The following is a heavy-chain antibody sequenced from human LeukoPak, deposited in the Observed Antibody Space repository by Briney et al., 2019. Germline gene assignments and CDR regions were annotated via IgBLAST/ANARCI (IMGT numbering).Heavy chain of an antibody. CDR3: ARRQGCSSTSCPPDY. Sequence: GESLKISCRGSGYSFNTYWIGWVRQMPGKGLEWMGIIYPGDSDTRYSPSFQGQVTMSAGKSINTAYLQWSSLKASDTAMYYCARRQGCSSTSCPPDYWGQGTLVTVSS. CDR1: GYSFNTYW. V-gene: IGHV5-51*01. CDR2: IYPGDSDT. D-gene: IGHD2-2*01. J-gene: IGHJ4*02.